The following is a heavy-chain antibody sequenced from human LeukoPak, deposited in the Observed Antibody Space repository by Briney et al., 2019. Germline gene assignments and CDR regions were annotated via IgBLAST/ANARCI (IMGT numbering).Heavy chain of an antibody. J-gene: IGHJ3*02. D-gene: IGHD3-10*01. CDR1: GCTFSSYA. V-gene: IGHV1-69*04. CDR3: AKEKGRVWFGELSAFDI. CDR2: IIPILGIA. Sequence: ASVKVSCKASGCTFSSYAISWVRQAPGQGLEWMGRIIPILGIANYAQKFQGRVTITADKSTSTAYMELSSLRSEDTAVYYCAKEKGRVWFGELSAFDIWGQGTMVTVSS.